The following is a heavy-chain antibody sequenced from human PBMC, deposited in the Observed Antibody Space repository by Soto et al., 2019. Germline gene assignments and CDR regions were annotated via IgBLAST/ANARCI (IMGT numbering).Heavy chain of an antibody. D-gene: IGHD2-2*01. CDR3: ARTGYCSSTSCYVHYYYYYMDV. Sequence: PSETLSLTCAVYGGSFSGYGWSWIRQPPGKGLEWIGEINHSGSTNYNPSLKSRVTISVDTSKNQFSLKLSSVTAADTAVYYCARTGYCSSTSCYVHYYYYYMDVWGKGTTVTVSS. CDR1: GGSFSGYG. CDR2: INHSGST. V-gene: IGHV4-34*01. J-gene: IGHJ6*03.